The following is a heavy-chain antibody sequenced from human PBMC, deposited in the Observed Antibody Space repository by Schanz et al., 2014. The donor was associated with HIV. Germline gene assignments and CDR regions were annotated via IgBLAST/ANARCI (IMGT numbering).Heavy chain of an antibody. Sequence: EVQLVESGGGLVQPGGSLRLSCVASGFTSGSYWMSWVRQAPGKGLEWISYISSSSGSIQYADSVEGRFTISRDNAKNSLYLQMHSLRDEDTAVYYCGSSGSGWLIDHWGQGTLVTVSS. CDR3: GSSGSGWLIDH. V-gene: IGHV3-48*02. D-gene: IGHD6-19*01. J-gene: IGHJ4*02. CDR2: ISSSSGSI. CDR1: GFTSGSYW.